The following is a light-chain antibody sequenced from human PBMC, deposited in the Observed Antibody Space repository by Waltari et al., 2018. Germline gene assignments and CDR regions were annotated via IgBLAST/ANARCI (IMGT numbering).Light chain of an antibody. Sequence: DIVMTQSPDSLAVSLGERATITCHSSESLLSPSNNMNYLAWYQQRPGQPPRLLIYLTSTRESGVPDRFSGSGSGTDFPLTISSLQTEDVATYFCQQYFRGPISFGPGTKLEMK. J-gene: IGKJ3*01. CDR3: QQYFRGPIS. V-gene: IGKV4-1*01. CDR1: ESLLSPSNNMNY. CDR2: LTS.